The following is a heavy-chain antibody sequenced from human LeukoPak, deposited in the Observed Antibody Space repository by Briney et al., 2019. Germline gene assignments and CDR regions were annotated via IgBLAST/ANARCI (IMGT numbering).Heavy chain of an antibody. CDR1: GFTFSSYA. D-gene: IGHD1-26*01. CDR3: ARRIVGALSDAFDI. J-gene: IGHJ3*02. Sequence: GGSLRLSCAASGFTFSSYAMSWVRQAPGKGLEWVAVISYDGSNKYYADSVKGRFTISRDNSKNTLYLQMNSLRAEDTAVYYCARRIVGALSDAFDIWGQGTMVTVSS. CDR2: ISYDGSNK. V-gene: IGHV3-30*04.